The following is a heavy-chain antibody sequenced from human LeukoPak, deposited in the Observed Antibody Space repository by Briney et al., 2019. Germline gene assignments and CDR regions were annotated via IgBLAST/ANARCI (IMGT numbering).Heavy chain of an antibody. Sequence: GGSLRPSCAASGFTVSSNYMSWVRQAPGKGLEWVSVIYSGGSTYYADSVKGRFTISRDNSKNTLYLQMNSLRAEDTAVYYCARYIAAAGLYYFDYWGQGTLVTVSS. D-gene: IGHD6-13*01. V-gene: IGHV3-53*01. CDR2: IYSGGST. CDR1: GFTVSSNY. J-gene: IGHJ4*02. CDR3: ARYIAAAGLYYFDY.